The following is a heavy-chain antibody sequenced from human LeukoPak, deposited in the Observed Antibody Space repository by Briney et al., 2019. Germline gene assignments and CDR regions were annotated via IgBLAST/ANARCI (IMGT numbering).Heavy chain of an antibody. V-gene: IGHV4-59*08. Sequence: SETLSLTFTVSGGSISSYYWSWIRQPPGKGLEWIGYMYYSGSTNYNPSLKSRVTISVDTSKNQFSLKLSSVTAADTAVYYCARRVTSNWFDPWGQGTLVTVSS. J-gene: IGHJ5*02. CDR2: MYYSGST. CDR3: ARRVTSNWFDP. D-gene: IGHD2-21*02. CDR1: GGSISSYY.